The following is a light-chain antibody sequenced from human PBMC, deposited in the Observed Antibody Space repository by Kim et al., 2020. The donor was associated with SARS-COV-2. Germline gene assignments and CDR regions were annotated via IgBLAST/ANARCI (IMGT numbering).Light chain of an antibody. CDR3: QSYDSDNHWV. J-gene: IGLJ3*02. CDR1: SGSIGTNY. CDR2: ADD. V-gene: IGLV6-57*03. Sequence: TVTLSSTRSSGSIGTNYVQWYQQRPDSAPTTVIYADDQRPSGISDRFSAFIDTSSNSASLTISGLRTEDEADYYCQSYDSDNHWVFGGGTKLTVL.